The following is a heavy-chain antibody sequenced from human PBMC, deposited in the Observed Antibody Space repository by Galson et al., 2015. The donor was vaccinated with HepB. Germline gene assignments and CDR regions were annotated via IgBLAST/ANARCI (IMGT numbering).Heavy chain of an antibody. Sequence: QSGAEVKKPGESLKISCKASGYTFTNFAIHWVRQAPGQRLEWLGWINAGNGKTKYSQKFQGRVAITRDTSASTAYMELSSLRSEDTAVYYCARSYYDLLTGYIVGPDFDYWGQGTPVTVSS. J-gene: IGHJ4*02. CDR1: GYTFTNFA. CDR3: ARSYYDLLTGYIVGPDFDY. D-gene: IGHD3-9*01. CDR2: INAGNGKT. V-gene: IGHV1-3*01.